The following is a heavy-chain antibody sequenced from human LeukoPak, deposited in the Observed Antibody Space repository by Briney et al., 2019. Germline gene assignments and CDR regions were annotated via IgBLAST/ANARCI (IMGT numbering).Heavy chain of an antibody. Sequence: PSETLSLTCTVSGGSISSYYWSWIRQPPGKGLEWIGYIYYRGSTNYNPSLQSRVTISVDTSKYQFSLNLKSVTAADTAVYYCARHLGYCGTTSCFGRAYWFDPWGQGTLVTVSS. J-gene: IGHJ5*02. CDR1: GGSISSYY. CDR3: ARHLGYCGTTSCFGRAYWFDP. D-gene: IGHD2-2*01. V-gene: IGHV4-59*08. CDR2: IYYRGST.